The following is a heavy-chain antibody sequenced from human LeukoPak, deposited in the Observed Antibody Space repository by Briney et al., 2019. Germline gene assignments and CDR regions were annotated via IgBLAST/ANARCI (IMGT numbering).Heavy chain of an antibody. CDR3: ARESSSGCYFDY. CDR2: ISAYNGNT. CDR1: GYTFASYG. Sequence: ASVKVSCKASGYTFASYGISWVRQAPGQGLEWMGWISAYNGNTNYAQNLQGRVTMTTDPSTSTAYMQLRSLRSDDTAVYYCARESSSGCYFDYWGQGTLVTVSS. D-gene: IGHD6-19*01. J-gene: IGHJ4*02. V-gene: IGHV1-18*01.